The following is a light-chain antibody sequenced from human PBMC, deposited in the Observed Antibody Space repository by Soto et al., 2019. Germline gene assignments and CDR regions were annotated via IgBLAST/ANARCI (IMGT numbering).Light chain of an antibody. J-gene: IGLJ1*01. V-gene: IGLV1-40*01. Sequence: QSVLTQPPSVSGAPGQRVTISCTGSSSNIGAGYDLHWYQHLPGTAPKLLIYDDSNRPSGVPDRFSGSRSGTSASLAITGLQAEDEADYYCQSFDSSLSAYVFGTGTKVTVL. CDR1: SSNIGAGYD. CDR3: QSFDSSLSAYV. CDR2: DDS.